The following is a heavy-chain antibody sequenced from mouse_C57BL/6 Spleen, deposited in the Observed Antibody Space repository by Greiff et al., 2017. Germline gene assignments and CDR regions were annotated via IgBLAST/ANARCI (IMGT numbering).Heavy chain of an antibody. J-gene: IGHJ4*01. Sequence: QVQLQQSGPELVKPGASVKISCKASGYAFSSSWMNWVKQRPGKGLEWIGRIYPGDGDTNYNGKFKGKATLTADKSSSTAYMQLSSLTSEDSAVYFCAYYGSSYEIYWGQGTSVTVSS. CDR2: IYPGDGDT. CDR3: AYYGSSYEIY. V-gene: IGHV1-82*01. D-gene: IGHD1-1*01. CDR1: GYAFSSSW.